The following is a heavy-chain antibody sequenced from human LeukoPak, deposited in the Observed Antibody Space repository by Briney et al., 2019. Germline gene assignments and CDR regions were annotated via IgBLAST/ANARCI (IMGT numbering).Heavy chain of an antibody. CDR2: IYHSGST. J-gene: IGHJ4*02. CDR1: GGSISNYY. V-gene: IGHV4-59*12. CDR3: ARGYCSSTSCSYFDY. D-gene: IGHD2-2*01. Sequence: SETLSLTCTVSGGSISNYYWSWIRQPPGKGLEWIGYIYHSGSTYYNPSLKSRVTISVDRSKNQFSLKLSSVTAADTAVYYCARGYCSSTSCSYFDYWGQGTLVTVSS.